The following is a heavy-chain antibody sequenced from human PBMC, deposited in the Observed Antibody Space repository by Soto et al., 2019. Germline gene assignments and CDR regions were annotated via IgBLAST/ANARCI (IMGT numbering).Heavy chain of an antibody. V-gene: IGHV3-23*01. CDR3: VTEGRLPVGGLVI. CDR2: FAGDFINT. J-gene: IGHJ3*02. Sequence: GGSLRLSCAASGFTVNNHAMHWVRQAPGEGLEWVSGFAGDFINTRYADSVRGRFTTSRDTAKNTLSLQMDSLRVEDTAIFYGVTEGRLPVGGLVIWDPGALLTAS. D-gene: IGHD3-10*01. CDR1: GFTVNNHA.